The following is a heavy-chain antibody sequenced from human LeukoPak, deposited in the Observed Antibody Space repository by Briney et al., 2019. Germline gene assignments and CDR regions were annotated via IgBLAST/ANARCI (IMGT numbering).Heavy chain of an antibody. Sequence: GGSLRLSCAASGFTLSSYSMNWVRQAPGKGLEWVSSISSSSSYMYYADSVKGRFTISRDNAKNSLYLQMNSLRAEDTAVYYCARLAVAGPFDYWGQGTLVTVSS. V-gene: IGHV3-21*01. CDR3: ARLAVAGPFDY. CDR1: GFTLSSYS. CDR2: ISSSSSYM. D-gene: IGHD6-19*01. J-gene: IGHJ4*02.